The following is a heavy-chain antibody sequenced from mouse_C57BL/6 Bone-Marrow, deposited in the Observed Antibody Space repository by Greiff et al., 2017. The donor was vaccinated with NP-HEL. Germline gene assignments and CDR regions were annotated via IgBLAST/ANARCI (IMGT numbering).Heavy chain of an antibody. Sequence: VQLQQSGAELVRPGASVKLSCTASGFNIKDDYMHWVKQRPEQGLEWIGWIDPENGDTEYASKFQGKATITADTSSNTAYLQLSSLTSEDTAVYYCTTGGYSLYFDVWGTGTTVTVSS. CDR3: TTGGYSLYFDV. CDR2: IDPENGDT. D-gene: IGHD2-3*01. CDR1: GFNIKDDY. V-gene: IGHV14-4*01. J-gene: IGHJ1*03.